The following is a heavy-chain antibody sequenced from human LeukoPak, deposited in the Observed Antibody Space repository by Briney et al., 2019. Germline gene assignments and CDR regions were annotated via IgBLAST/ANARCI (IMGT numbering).Heavy chain of an antibody. V-gene: IGHV1-69*04. D-gene: IGHD1-26*01. Sequence: SVKVSCKASGGTFSSYAISWVRQAPGQGLEWMGRIIPILGIANYAQKFQGRVTITADKSTSTAYMELSSLRSEDTAVYYCARDQGIVGAATIDYWGQGTLVTVSS. CDR2: IIPILGIA. CDR3: ARDQGIVGAATIDY. J-gene: IGHJ4*02. CDR1: GGTFSSYA.